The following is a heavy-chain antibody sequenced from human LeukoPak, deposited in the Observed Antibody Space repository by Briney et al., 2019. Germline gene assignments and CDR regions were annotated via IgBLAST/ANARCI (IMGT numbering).Heavy chain of an antibody. V-gene: IGHV3-23*01. J-gene: IGHJ4*02. CDR3: ARLSGTSGTTSRVLHY. Sequence: GGSLRLSCAASGFTFTTYAMIWVRRAPGKGLEWVPAISGSGDATYYADSVKGRFTISRDNSENTVYLQVNSLRADDTAAYYCARLSGTSGTTSRVLHYWGQGALVTVSS. CDR2: ISGSGDAT. D-gene: IGHD1-1*01. CDR1: GFTFTTYA.